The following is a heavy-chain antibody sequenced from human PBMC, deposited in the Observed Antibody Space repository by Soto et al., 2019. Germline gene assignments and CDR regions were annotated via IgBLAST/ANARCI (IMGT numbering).Heavy chain of an antibody. Sequence: ASVKVSCKASGGAFSSYSISWVLQAPGQGLEWMGGIIPIFGTANYAQKFQGRVTITADKSTSTAYMELSSLRSEDTAVYYCAISKGFPPPYGMDVWGQGTTVTVSS. V-gene: IGHV1-69*06. J-gene: IGHJ6*02. D-gene: IGHD3-10*01. CDR3: AISKGFPPPYGMDV. CDR1: GGAFSSYS. CDR2: IIPIFGTA.